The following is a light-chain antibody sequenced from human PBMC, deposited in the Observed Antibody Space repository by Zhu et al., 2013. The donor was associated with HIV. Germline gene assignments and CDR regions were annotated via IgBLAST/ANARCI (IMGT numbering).Light chain of an antibody. CDR3: QQYNSYSRYT. Sequence: IQMTQSPSTLSASVGDRVTITCRASQSIGDWVAWYQQRPGKAPNVLIYAASSLISGVPSRFSGSGSGTEFTLTISSLQPDDFATYYCQQYNSYSRYTFGQGTKLEIK. J-gene: IGKJ2*01. CDR2: AAS. CDR1: QSIGDW. V-gene: IGKV1-5*01.